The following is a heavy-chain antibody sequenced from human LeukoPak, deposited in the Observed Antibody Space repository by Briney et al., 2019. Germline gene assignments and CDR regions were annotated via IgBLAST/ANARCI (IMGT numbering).Heavy chain of an antibody. J-gene: IGHJ6*02. D-gene: IGHD5-18*01. Sequence: GGSLRLSCAASGFTFSDYYMSWIRQAPGKGLEWVSYISSSGSTIYYADSVKGRFTISRDNAKNSLYLQMNSLRAEDTAVYYCARDRGSGYSYGWPPHYYYYGMDVWGQGTTVTVSS. CDR3: ARDRGSGYSYGWPPHYYYYGMDV. CDR2: ISSSGSTI. CDR1: GFTFSDYY. V-gene: IGHV3-11*01.